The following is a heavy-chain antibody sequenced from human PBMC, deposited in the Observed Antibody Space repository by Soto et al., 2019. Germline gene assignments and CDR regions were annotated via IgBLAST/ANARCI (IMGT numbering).Heavy chain of an antibody. D-gene: IGHD2-15*01. J-gene: IGHJ3*02. CDR2: ISAYNGNT. CDR3: AREDIVVVVAALDI. Sequence: ASVKVSCKASGYTFTSYGISWVRQAPGQGLEWMGWISAYNGNTNYAQKLQGRVTMTTDTSTSTAYMELRSLRSDDTAVYYCAREDIVVVVAALDIWGQGTMVTVSS. CDR1: GYTFTSYG. V-gene: IGHV1-18*01.